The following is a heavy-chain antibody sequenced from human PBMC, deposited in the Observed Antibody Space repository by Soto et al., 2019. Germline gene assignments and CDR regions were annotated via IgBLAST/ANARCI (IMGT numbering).Heavy chain of an antibody. Sequence: QLQLQESGPGLVKPSETLSLTCTVSGGSISSSSNHWGWIRQPPGKGLEWIGTIYYSENTYYNPSLKSRFTISVDTPKNQFSLRLTSVTAADTAVYYCATHPPYGPLDHWGQGTLVTVSS. V-gene: IGHV4-39*01. D-gene: IGHD4-17*01. CDR1: GGSISSSSNH. J-gene: IGHJ4*02. CDR3: ATHPPYGPLDH. CDR2: IYYSENT.